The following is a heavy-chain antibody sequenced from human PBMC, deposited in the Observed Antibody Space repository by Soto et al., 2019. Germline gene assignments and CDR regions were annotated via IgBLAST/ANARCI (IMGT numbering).Heavy chain of an antibody. CDR2: IRSDGSSK. CDR1: GFIFSIYG. D-gene: IGHD4-4*01. J-gene: IGHJ4*02. V-gene: IGHV3-33*01. Sequence: QVQLVESGGGVVQPGRSLRLSCVASGFIFSIYGMHWVRQAPGKGLEWEAVIRSDGSSKYYADSVKGRFTISRDNSKNTVHLQMNSLRAEDTAVYYCARGLQGVDYWGQGTLVTVSS. CDR3: ARGLQGVDY.